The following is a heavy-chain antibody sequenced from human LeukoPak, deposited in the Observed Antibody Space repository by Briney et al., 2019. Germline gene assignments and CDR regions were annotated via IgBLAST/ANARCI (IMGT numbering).Heavy chain of an antibody. J-gene: IGHJ4*02. CDR3: ARDGPIYGSGTGFDY. Sequence: SETLSLTCAVSGGSISSYYWSWIRQPPGKGLEWIGYIYYSGSTNYNPSLKSRVTISVDTSKNQFSLKLSSVTAADTAVYYCARDGPIYGSGTGFDYWGQGALVTVSS. V-gene: IGHV4-59*01. D-gene: IGHD3-10*01. CDR1: GGSISSYY. CDR2: IYYSGST.